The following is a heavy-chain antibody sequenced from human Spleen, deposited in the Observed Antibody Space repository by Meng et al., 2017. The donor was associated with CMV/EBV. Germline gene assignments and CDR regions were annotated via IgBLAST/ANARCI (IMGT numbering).Heavy chain of an antibody. J-gene: IGHJ4*02. CDR3: ATLGSSGIDY. D-gene: IGHD6-19*01. V-gene: IGHV4-61*01. Sequence: ESLKISCTVSGGSVSSGSYYWSWIRQPPGKGLEWIGYIYYSGSTNYNPSLKSRVTISVDTSRNQFSLRLNSVTAADTAVYYCATLGSSGIDYWGLGTLVTVSS. CDR2: IYYSGST. CDR1: GGSVSSGSYY.